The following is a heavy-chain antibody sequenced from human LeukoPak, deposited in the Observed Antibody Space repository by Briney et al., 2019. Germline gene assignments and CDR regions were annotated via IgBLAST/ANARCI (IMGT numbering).Heavy chain of an antibody. CDR3: ASRNAVEGWFDP. J-gene: IGHJ5*02. D-gene: IGHD1-14*01. Sequence: SQTLSLTCTVSGGSISNGGYYWSWLRQHPGKGLEWIGYIYYSGSTYYNPSLKSRVTISVDTSKNQFSLKLSSVTAADTAVYYCASRNAVEGWFDPWGQGTLVTVSS. CDR2: IYYSGST. V-gene: IGHV4-31*03. CDR1: GGSISNGGYY.